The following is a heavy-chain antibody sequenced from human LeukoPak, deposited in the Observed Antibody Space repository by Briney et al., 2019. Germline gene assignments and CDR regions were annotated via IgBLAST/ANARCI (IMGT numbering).Heavy chain of an antibody. D-gene: IGHD4-17*01. J-gene: IGHJ5*02. Sequence: PGGSLRLSCVASGFIFRGSSMQWVRQASGKGLEWVGRIRSKSNSYATAYAASVKGRFTISRDDSKNTAYLQMNSLKTEDTAVYYCTTMKLDLVTTIGDWFDPWGQGTLVTVSS. CDR1: GFIFRGSS. CDR2: IRSKSNSYAT. CDR3: TTMKLDLVTTIGDWFDP. V-gene: IGHV3-73*01.